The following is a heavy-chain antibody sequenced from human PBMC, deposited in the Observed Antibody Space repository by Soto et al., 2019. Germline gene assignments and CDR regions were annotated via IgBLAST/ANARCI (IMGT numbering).Heavy chain of an antibody. CDR3: ARDSGPYDYVWGSYRPYYFDY. Sequence: QVQLVQSGAEVKKPGSSVKVSCKASGGTFSSYAISWVRQAPGQGLEWMGGIIPIFGTANYAQKFQGRVTITADESTSKAYMELSSLRSEDTAVYYCARDSGPYDYVWGSYRPYYFDYWGQGTLVTVSS. D-gene: IGHD3-16*02. V-gene: IGHV1-69*12. CDR2: IIPIFGTA. CDR1: GGTFSSYA. J-gene: IGHJ4*02.